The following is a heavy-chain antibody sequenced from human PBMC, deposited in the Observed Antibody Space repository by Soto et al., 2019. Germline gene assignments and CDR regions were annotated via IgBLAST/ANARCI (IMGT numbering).Heavy chain of an antibody. D-gene: IGHD6-19*01. V-gene: IGHV3-15*01. CDR1: GFTFTNAW. J-gene: IGHJ4*02. CDR2: FKSKTDGGTT. CDR3: TTEDQWLAQGINY. Sequence: GGSLRLSCAASGFTFTNAWMSWVRQAPGKGLEWVGRFKSKTDGGTTDYAAPVKGRFTISRDDSKNTLYLQMNSLTTEDTAVYYCTTEDQWLAQGINYWGRGNLVPVSS.